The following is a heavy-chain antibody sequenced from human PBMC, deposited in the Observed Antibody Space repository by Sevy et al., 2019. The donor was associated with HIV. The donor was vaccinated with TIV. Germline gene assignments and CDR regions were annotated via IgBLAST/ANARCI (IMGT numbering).Heavy chain of an antibody. J-gene: IGHJ2*01. CDR3: ATPLPSGWYEGTGGYFDL. Sequence: SETLSLTCTISGGSISSSSYYWGWIRQPPGKGLEWMGSLYSTGATSYNPSLGSRVTVSADTSRNRFYLKLDSVSAADTAVYYGATPLPSGWYEGTGGYFDLWGRGTLVTVSS. V-gene: IGHV4-39*01. CDR1: GGSISSSSYY. D-gene: IGHD6-19*01. CDR2: LYSTGAT.